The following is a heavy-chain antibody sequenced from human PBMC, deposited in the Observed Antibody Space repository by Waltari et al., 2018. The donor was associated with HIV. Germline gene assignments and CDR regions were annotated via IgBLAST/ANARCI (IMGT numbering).Heavy chain of an antibody. Sequence: EVQLVESGGGLVQPGGSLRLSCAASGFSVSDNYISWVRLAPGKGLQWVSVLYNEGRTQYIDSVKGRLTIFRDNSKNALYLQMNSLRVDDTAVYYCARMKRSYGSGQARYFYFGMDVWGQGTTVIVSS. CDR2: LYNEGRT. J-gene: IGHJ6*02. D-gene: IGHD3-10*01. V-gene: IGHV3-53*01. CDR3: ARMKRSYGSGQARYFYFGMDV. CDR1: GFSVSDNY.